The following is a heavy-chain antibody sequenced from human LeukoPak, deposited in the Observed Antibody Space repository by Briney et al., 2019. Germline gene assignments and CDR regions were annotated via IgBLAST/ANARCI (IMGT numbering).Heavy chain of an antibody. V-gene: IGHV1-8*03. CDR2: MNPNSGNT. J-gene: IGHJ6*03. D-gene: IGHD2-2*01. CDR1: GYTFSSYG. CDR3: ARSQVPAAKGYYYYMDV. Sequence: ASVKVSCKASGYTFSSYGISWVRQATGQGLEWMGWMNPNSGNTGYAQKFQGRVTITRNTSISTAYMELSSLRSEDTAVYYCARSQVPAAKGYYYYMDVWGKGTTVTVSS.